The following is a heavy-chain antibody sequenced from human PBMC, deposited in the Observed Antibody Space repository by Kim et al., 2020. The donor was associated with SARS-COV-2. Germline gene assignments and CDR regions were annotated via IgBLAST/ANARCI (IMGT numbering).Heavy chain of an antibody. V-gene: IGHV1-24*01. D-gene: IGHD5-12*01. Sequence: ASVKVSCKVSGYTLTELSMHWVRQAPGKGLEWMGGFDPEDGETIYAQKFQGRVTMTEDTSTDTAYMELSSLRSEDTAVYYCATESGQMATMGRSYYYYGMDVWGQGTTVTVSS. CDR1: GYTLTELS. CDR3: ATESGQMATMGRSYYYYGMDV. CDR2: FDPEDGET. J-gene: IGHJ6*02.